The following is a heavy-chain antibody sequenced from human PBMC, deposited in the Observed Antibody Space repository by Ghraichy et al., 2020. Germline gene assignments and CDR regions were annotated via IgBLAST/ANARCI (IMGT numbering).Heavy chain of an antibody. CDR2: IYYSGST. D-gene: IGHD3-3*01. J-gene: IGHJ6*02. CDR1: GGSISSGGYY. Sequence: SETLYLTCTVSGGSISSGGYYWSWIRQHPGKGLEWIGYIYYSGSTSYNQSLKSRVTISVDTSKNQFSLKLSSVTAADTAVYYCARRSGYIVGGMDVWGQGTTVTVSS. V-gene: IGHV4-31*03. CDR3: ARRSGYIVGGMDV.